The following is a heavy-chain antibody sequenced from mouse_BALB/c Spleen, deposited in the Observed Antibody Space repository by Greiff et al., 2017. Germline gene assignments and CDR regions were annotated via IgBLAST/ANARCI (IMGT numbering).Heavy chain of an antibody. D-gene: IGHD2-14*01. CDR1: GFTIKDYY. Sequence: VQVQQSGAELVRPGALVKLSCKASGFTIKDYYMHWVQQRPEQGLEWIGWIDPENGNTIYDPKFQGQASITADTSSNTAYLQLSSLTSEDTAVYYCARGVRRNYYAMDYWGQGTSVTVSS. J-gene: IGHJ4*01. CDR3: ARGVRRNYYAMDY. CDR2: IDPENGNT. V-gene: IGHV14-1*02.